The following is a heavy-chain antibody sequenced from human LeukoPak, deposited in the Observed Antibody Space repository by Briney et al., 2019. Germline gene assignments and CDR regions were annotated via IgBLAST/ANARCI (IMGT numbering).Heavy chain of an antibody. CDR3: ARSGGDNWNYVSNYYFDP. J-gene: IGHJ5*02. D-gene: IGHD1-7*01. V-gene: IGHV4-30-2*01. CDR2: IYHRGST. Sequence: TPSQTLSLTCIVSGGPISSGGYFWSWIRQPPGKGLEYLGYIYHRGSTYYNPSLKSRVTMSVDRSKNQFSLNLSSVTAADTAVYYCARSGGDNWNYVSNYYFDPWGHGALVTVSS. CDR1: GGPISSGGYF.